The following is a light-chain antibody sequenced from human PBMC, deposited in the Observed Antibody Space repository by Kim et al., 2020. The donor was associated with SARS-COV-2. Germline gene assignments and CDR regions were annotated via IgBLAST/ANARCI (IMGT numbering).Light chain of an antibody. V-gene: IGKV1-27*01. CDR3: QTYNSAPPRT. CDR1: QGISNY. CDR2: AAS. Sequence: DIQMTQSPSSLSASVGDRVTITCRASQGISNYLAWYQQKPGKVPKLLIYAASTLQSGVPSRFSGSGSGTDFTLTISSLQPEDVATYYCQTYNSAPPRTFGQGTKVDIK. J-gene: IGKJ1*01.